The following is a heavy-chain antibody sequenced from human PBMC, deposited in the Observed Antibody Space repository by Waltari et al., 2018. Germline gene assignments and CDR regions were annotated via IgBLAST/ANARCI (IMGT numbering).Heavy chain of an antibody. Sequence: QVQLVESGGGVVRPGRSLRLSCAASGFTFSSYAMHWVRQAPGKGLEWVAVISYDGSNKYYADSVKGRFTISRDNSKNTLYLQMNSLRAEDTAVYYCARGRYYFDYWGQGTLVTVSS. CDR3: ARGRYYFDY. CDR1: GFTFSSYA. J-gene: IGHJ4*02. CDR2: ISYDGSNK. V-gene: IGHV3-30-3*01.